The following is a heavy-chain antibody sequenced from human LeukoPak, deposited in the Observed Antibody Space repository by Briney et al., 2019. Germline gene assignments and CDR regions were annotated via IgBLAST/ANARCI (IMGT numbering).Heavy chain of an antibody. CDR2: IDTDETT. Sequence: PGGSLRLSCAASGFTFSNYWMHWVRQTPGKGLVWVSRIDTDETTGFADSVKGRFTISRDNAKNTLYLQMDSLRAEDTAVYYCARAAGIVGSTTPFDYWGQGALVTVSS. CDR3: ARAAGIVGSTTPFDY. J-gene: IGHJ4*02. V-gene: IGHV3-74*01. D-gene: IGHD1-26*01. CDR1: GFTFSNYW.